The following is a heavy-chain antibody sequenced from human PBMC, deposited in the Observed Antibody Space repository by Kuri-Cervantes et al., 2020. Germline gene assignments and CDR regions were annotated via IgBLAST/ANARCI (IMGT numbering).Heavy chain of an antibody. D-gene: IGHD6-19*01. V-gene: IGHV3-30*03. Sequence: GESLKISCAASGFTFSSYGMHWVRQAPGKGLEWVAVISYDGSNKYYADSVKGRFTISRDNSKNTLYLQMTSLRTDDTAVYYCGVWATTVAGGQGTLVTVSS. CDR2: ISYDGSNK. CDR1: GFTFSSYG. J-gene: IGHJ4*02. CDR3: GVWATTVA.